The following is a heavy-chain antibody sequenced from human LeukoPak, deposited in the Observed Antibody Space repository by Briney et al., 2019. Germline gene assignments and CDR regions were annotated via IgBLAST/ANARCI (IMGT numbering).Heavy chain of an antibody. V-gene: IGHV1-2*02. CDR3: ARSLKSATPDAFDI. CDR1: GYTFTGYY. J-gene: IGHJ3*02. Sequence: ASVKVSCKASGYTFTGYYMHWVRQAPGQGLEWMGWINPNSGGTNYAQKFQGRVTMTRDTSISTAYMELSRLRSDDTAVYYCARSLKSATPDAFDIWGQGTMVTSST. CDR2: INPNSGGT. D-gene: IGHD2-15*01.